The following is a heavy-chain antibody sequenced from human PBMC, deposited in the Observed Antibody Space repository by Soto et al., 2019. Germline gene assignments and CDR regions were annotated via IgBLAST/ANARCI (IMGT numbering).Heavy chain of an antibody. CDR1: GYTFSSYG. J-gene: IGHJ5*02. D-gene: IGHD3-22*01. CDR3: ASSYEYYYDSSGHRQGWFDP. V-gene: IGHV1-18*01. Sequence: DSVKVSCKASGYTFSSYGMSWVRQAPGQGLEWMGWISAYNGNTNYAQKLQGRVTMTTDTSTSTAYMELRSLRSDDTAVYYCASSYEYYYDSSGHRQGWFDPWGQGTLVTVSS. CDR2: ISAYNGNT.